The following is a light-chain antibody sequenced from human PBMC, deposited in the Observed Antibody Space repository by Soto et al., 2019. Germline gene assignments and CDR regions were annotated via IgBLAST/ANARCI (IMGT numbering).Light chain of an antibody. CDR1: QGISSY. J-gene: IGKJ1*01. V-gene: IGKV1-9*01. Sequence: DIQMTQSPSALSASVGDRVTITCRASQGISSYLAWYQQKPGKAPKLLIYAASTLQSGVPSRFSGSGSGTDFTLTISSLQPEDFATYFCQKLNAYPPWTFGQGTKVDIK. CDR2: AAS. CDR3: QKLNAYPPWT.